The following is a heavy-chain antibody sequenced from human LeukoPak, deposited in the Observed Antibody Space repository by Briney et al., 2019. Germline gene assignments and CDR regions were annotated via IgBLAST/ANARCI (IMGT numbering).Heavy chain of an antibody. CDR1: GGSISSYY. CDR3: ARHVPDYGDYGPVSYYFDY. V-gene: IGHV4-59*08. J-gene: IGHJ4*02. CDR2: IYYSGST. D-gene: IGHD4-17*01. Sequence: SETLSLTCTVSGGSISSYYWSWIRQPPGKGLEWIGYIYYSGSTNYNPSLKSRVTISVDTSKNQFSLKLSSVTAADTAVYYCARHVPDYGDYGPVSYYFDYWGRGTLVTVSS.